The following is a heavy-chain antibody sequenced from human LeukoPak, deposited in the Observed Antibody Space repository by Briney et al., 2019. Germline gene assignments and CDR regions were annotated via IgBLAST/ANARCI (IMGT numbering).Heavy chain of an antibody. J-gene: IGHJ4*02. CDR2: INPNNGGT. CDR3: ARGPTRGNGGNAYYFDY. V-gene: IGHV1-2*04. Sequence: ASVKVSCKASGYTFTGYYMHWVRQAPGQGLEWMGWINPNNGGTKYAQKFQGWVTMTRDTSISTAYMELRSLRSDDTAVYYCARGPTRGNGGNAYYFDYWGQGTLVTVSS. CDR1: GYTFTGYY. D-gene: IGHD4-23*01.